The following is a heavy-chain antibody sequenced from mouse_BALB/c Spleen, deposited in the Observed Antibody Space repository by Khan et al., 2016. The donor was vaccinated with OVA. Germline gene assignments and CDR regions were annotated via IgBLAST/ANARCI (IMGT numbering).Heavy chain of an antibody. CDR2: INTYTGEP. CDR1: GYTFTNYG. Sequence: QIQLVQSGPELKKPGETVTISCKASGYTFTNYGTNWVKQAPGKGLKWMGWINTYTGEPTYADYFKGRFAFSLETSASPAYLQFNNLNNEDTATCSCASRGHWYFDAWGAGTTVTVSS. V-gene: IGHV9-3-1*01. CDR3: ASRGHWYFDA. J-gene: IGHJ1*01.